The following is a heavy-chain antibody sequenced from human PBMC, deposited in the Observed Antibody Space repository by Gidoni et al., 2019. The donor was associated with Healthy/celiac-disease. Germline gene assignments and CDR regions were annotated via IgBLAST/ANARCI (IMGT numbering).Heavy chain of an antibody. CDR2: SDYSGST. J-gene: IGHJ6*02. CDR1: GGSISSGGYY. V-gene: IGHV4-31*03. CDR3: ARERVTSVRRATPESGMDV. D-gene: IGHD3-10*01. Sequence: QVQLQESGPGLVQPSQTLSLICTVSGGSISSGGYYWSGIRQHPGKGLEWIGYSDYSGSTYYNPSLKIRVTISVYTSKNQFSLTLSSVTVADTAVYFCARERVTSVRRATPESGMDVWGQGTTVTVSS.